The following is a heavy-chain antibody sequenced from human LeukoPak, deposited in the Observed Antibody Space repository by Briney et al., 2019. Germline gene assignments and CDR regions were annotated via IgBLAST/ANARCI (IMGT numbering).Heavy chain of an antibody. CDR1: GFTFSSYA. Sequence: PGGSLRLSCAASGFTFSSYAMSWVRQAPGKGLEWVSAISGSGGSTYYADSVKGRFTISRDNSKNTLYLQMNSLRAEDTAVYYCAKRQRITLFGVNTDYFDYWGQGTLVTVSS. CDR2: ISGSGGST. J-gene: IGHJ4*02. CDR3: AKRQRITLFGVNTDYFDY. D-gene: IGHD3-3*01. V-gene: IGHV3-23*01.